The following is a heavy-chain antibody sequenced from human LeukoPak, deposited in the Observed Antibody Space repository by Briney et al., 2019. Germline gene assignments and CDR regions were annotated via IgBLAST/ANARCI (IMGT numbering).Heavy chain of an antibody. CDR2: ISSSGSTI. J-gene: IGHJ4*02. Sequence: MTGGSLRLSCAASGFTFSDYYMSWIRQAPGKGLEWVSYISSSGSTIYYADSVKGRFTISRDNAKNSLYLQMNSLRAEDTAVYYCASMDFWSGYPFDYWGQGTLVTVPS. V-gene: IGHV3-11*01. CDR3: ASMDFWSGYPFDY. D-gene: IGHD3-3*01. CDR1: GFTFSDYY.